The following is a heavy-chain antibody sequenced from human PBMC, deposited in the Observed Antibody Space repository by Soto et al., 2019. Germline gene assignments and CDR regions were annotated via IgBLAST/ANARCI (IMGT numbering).Heavy chain of an antibody. D-gene: IGHD3-3*01. J-gene: IGHJ4*02. CDR1: GGSISSGGYS. CDR3: ARGPAFGR. CDR2: IYHSGST. Sequence: PSETLSLTCAVSGGSISSGGYSWSWIRQPPGKGLEWIGYIYHSGSTYYNPSLKSRVTISVDRSKNQFSLKLSSVTAADTAVYYCARGPAFGRWGQGTLLTVSS. V-gene: IGHV4-30-2*01.